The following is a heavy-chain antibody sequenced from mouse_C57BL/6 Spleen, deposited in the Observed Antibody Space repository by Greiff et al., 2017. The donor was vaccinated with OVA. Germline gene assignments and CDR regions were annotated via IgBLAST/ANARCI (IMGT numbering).Heavy chain of an antibody. CDR3: ARDSSGWGY. V-gene: IGHV1-42*01. CDR1: GYSFTGYY. CDR2: INPSTGGT. Sequence: VQLQQSGPELVKPGASVKISCKASGYSFTGYYMNWVKQSPEKSLEWIGEINPSTGGTTYNQKSKAKATLTVDKSSSTAYMQLKSLTSEDSAVYYCARDSSGWGYWGQGTTLTVSS. D-gene: IGHD3-2*02. J-gene: IGHJ2*01.